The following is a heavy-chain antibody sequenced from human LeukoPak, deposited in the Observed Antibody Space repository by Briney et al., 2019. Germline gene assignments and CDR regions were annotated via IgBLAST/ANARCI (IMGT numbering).Heavy chain of an antibody. D-gene: IGHD3-22*01. CDR3: ARRNYYDSTGYYPTDY. J-gene: IGHJ4*02. V-gene: IGHV4-30-2*01. Sequence: SETLSLTCTVSGGSISSSSYYWGWIRQPSGKGLEWIGYIYRSGSIYYNPSLNSRVTISVDRSKNQFSLKLNSMTAADTAVFYCARRNYYDSTGYYPTDYWGQGTLVTVSS. CDR2: IYRSGSI. CDR1: GGSISSSSYY.